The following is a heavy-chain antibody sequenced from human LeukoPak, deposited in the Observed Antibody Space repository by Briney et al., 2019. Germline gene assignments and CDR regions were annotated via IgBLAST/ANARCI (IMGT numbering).Heavy chain of an antibody. CDR3: ARVQRRYYYDSGDY. J-gene: IGHJ4*02. CDR2: ISTNGGST. CDR1: GFIFSSYA. Sequence: QPGGSLGLSCAASGFIFSSYAMHWVRQAPGKGLEYVSAISTNGGSTYYADSVKGRFTISRDNAKNSLYLQMNSLRAEDTAVYYCARVQRRYYYDSGDYWGQGTLVTVSS. D-gene: IGHD3-22*01. V-gene: IGHV3-64*02.